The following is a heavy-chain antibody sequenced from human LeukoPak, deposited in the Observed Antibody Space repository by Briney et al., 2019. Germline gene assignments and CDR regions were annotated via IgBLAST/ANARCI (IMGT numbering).Heavy chain of an antibody. D-gene: IGHD6-13*01. J-gene: IGHJ6*03. CDR1: GYTFTGYY. V-gene: IGHV1-2*02. CDR3: AGPSSSSYRHYYYFMDV. Sequence: EASVKVSCKASGYTFTGYYMHWVRQAPGQGLEWMGWINPNSGGTNYAQKFQGRVTMTRDTSISTAYMELSRLRSDDTAVYYCAGPSSSSYRHYYYFMDVWGKGTTVTVSS. CDR2: INPNSGGT.